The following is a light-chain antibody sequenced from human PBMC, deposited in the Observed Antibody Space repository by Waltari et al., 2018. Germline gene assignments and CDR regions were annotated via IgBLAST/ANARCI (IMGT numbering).Light chain of an antibody. CDR2: AAS. CDR3: QQYNDYPFT. V-gene: IGKV1-39*01. CDR1: QTIVTY. J-gene: IGKJ3*01. Sequence: DIQMTQSPSSLSASVGYRVTLTCRASQTIVTYLNWYQQKPGKAPKLLIYAASSLQSGVPSRFSGSGSGTDFTLTISSLQPEDFATYYCQQYNDYPFTFGPGTKVDIK.